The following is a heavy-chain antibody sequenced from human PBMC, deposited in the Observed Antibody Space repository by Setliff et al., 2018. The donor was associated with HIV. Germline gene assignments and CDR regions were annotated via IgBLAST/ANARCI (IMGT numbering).Heavy chain of an antibody. J-gene: IGHJ6*03. V-gene: IGHV4-39*01. CDR2: IYYSGST. D-gene: IGHD2-2*01. CDR3: ARVDCSSTSCYRDYYHYMDV. Sequence: PSETLSLTCTVSGGSISSSSYYWGWIRQPPGKGLEWIGSIYYSGSTYYNPSLKSRVTISVDTSKNQFSLKLSSVTAADTAVYYCARVDCSSTSCYRDYYHYMDVWGKGTTVTVSS. CDR1: GGSISSSSYY.